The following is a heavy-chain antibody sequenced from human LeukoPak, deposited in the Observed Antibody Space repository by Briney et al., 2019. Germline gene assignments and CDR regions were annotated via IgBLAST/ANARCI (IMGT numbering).Heavy chain of an antibody. CDR1: GYTFTSYA. Sequence: ASGKVSCKASGYTFTSYAMHWVRQAPGQRLEWMGWINAGNGNTKYSQKFPGSVTITRDTSASTAYMDLSSLRSEDTAVYYCARGLRGKYYYDSSGYNDYWGQGTLVTVSS. CDR3: ARGLRGKYYYDSSGYNDY. CDR2: INAGNGNT. D-gene: IGHD3-22*01. J-gene: IGHJ4*02. V-gene: IGHV1-3*01.